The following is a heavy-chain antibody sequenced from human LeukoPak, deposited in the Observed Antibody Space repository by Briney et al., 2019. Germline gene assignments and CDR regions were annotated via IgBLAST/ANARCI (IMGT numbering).Heavy chain of an antibody. D-gene: IGHD3-9*01. CDR1: GFTFSTYA. CDR2: ISGGGGST. J-gene: IGHJ4*02. Sequence: GGSLRLSCAASGFTFSTYAMSWVRQAPGKGLEWVSAISGGGGSTYYADSVKGRFTISRDNSKNTLFLQMNSLRAEDTAVYYCEKDRDSGGLRYFDWLSAAGDPYYFDYWGQGTLVTVSS. CDR3: EKDRDSGGLRYFDWLSAAGDPYYFDY. V-gene: IGHV3-23*01.